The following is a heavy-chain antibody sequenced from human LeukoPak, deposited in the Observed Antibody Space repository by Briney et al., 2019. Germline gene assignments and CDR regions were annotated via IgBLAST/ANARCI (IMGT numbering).Heavy chain of an antibody. D-gene: IGHD1-26*01. Sequence: ASVKVSCKASGYTFTGYYMHWVRQAPGQGLEWMGWVNPNSGGTNYAQKFQGWVTMTRDTSISTAYMELSRLRSDDTAVYYCATSPSGSYGNWFDPWGQGTLVTVSS. CDR2: VNPNSGGT. J-gene: IGHJ5*02. CDR1: GYTFTGYY. CDR3: ATSPSGSYGNWFDP. V-gene: IGHV1-2*04.